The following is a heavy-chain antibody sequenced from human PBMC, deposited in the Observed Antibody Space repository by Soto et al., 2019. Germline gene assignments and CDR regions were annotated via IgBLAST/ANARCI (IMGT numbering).Heavy chain of an antibody. V-gene: IGHV1-69*02. Sequence: ASLKVACKSAGYTFSSYPISCGRHTPGQGLEWMGRIIPILGIANYAQKFQGRVTITADKSTSTAYMELSSLRSEDTAVYYCASGKYDSSGYHEYWGQGTLVTVSS. CDR3: ASGKYDSSGYHEY. CDR1: GYTFSSYP. CDR2: IIPILGIA. D-gene: IGHD3-22*01. J-gene: IGHJ4*02.